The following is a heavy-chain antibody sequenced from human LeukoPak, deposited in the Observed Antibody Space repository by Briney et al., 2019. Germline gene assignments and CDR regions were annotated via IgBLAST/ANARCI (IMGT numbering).Heavy chain of an antibody. V-gene: IGHV4-59*01. CDR3: AREGMTTVTTGRFDP. J-gene: IGHJ5*02. CDR1: GGSISSYY. Sequence: PSETLSLTCTVSGGSISSYYWSWIRQPPGKGLEWIGYIYYSGSTNYNPSLKSRVTISVDTSKNQFSLKLSSVTAADTAVYYCAREGMTTVTTGRFDPWGQGTLVTVSS. D-gene: IGHD4-17*01. CDR2: IYYSGST.